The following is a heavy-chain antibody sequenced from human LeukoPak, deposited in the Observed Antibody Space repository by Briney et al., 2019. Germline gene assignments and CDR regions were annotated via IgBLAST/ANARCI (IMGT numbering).Heavy chain of an antibody. CDR3: ARASYYGSGSRLDY. J-gene: IGHJ4*02. Sequence: GGSLRLSCAASGFTLSSYGMHWVRQAPGKGLEWVAVIWYDGSNKYYADSVKGRFTISRDNSKNTLYLQMNSLRAEDTAVYYCARASYYGSGSRLDYWGQGTLVTVSS. CDR2: IWYDGSNK. CDR1: GFTLSSYG. D-gene: IGHD3-10*01. V-gene: IGHV3-33*01.